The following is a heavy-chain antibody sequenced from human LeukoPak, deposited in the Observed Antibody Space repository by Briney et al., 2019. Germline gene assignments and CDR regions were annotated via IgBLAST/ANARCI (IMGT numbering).Heavy chain of an antibody. D-gene: IGHD3-10*01. Sequence: SETLSLTCAIYGGSFSGYYCSWVRHPQGKGQGWNGEMNNSGSTNNNPTPKIRGPISVETSKNQFSLTLSSGTATATAVSYGSRGVDGIAMVRGAIFSAINWYDPWGQGTLVTVSS. CDR1: GGSFSGYY. V-gene: IGHV4-34*04. J-gene: IGHJ5*02. CDR2: MNNSGST. CDR3: SRGVDGIAMVRGAIFSAINWYDP.